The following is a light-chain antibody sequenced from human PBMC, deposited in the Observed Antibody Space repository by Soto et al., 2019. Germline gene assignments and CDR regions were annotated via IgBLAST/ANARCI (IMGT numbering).Light chain of an antibody. Sequence: EIVLTQSPGTLSLSPGERATLSCRASQSVGSSYLAWYQQKPGQAPRLLIYGASSRATGIPDRFSGSGSGTEFTLTISSLQSEDFAVYYCQQRSNWPLIFGRGTKVDIK. CDR2: GAS. V-gene: IGKV3D-20*02. J-gene: IGKJ4*01. CDR3: QQRSNWPLI. CDR1: QSVGSSY.